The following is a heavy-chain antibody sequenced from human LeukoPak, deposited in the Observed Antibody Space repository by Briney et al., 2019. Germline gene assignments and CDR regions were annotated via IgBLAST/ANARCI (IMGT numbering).Heavy chain of an antibody. V-gene: IGHV3-30*01. CDR3: ARDPGSIFEVVNYHFDY. D-gene: IGHD3-3*01. J-gene: IGHJ4*02. CDR1: GFTFGSCA. CDR2: MSYDGDKK. Sequence: GGSLTLSCAASGFTFGSCAVHWVRQSPGKGLEWVAVMSYDGDKKYYADSVKGRFTISRDNSKNTQYLQINSLRPEDAAVYYCARDPGSIFEVVNYHFDYWGQGTLGTVSA.